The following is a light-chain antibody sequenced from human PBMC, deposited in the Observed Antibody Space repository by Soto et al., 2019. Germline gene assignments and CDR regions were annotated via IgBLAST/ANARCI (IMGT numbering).Light chain of an antibody. J-gene: IGKJ2*01. CDR2: GAF. V-gene: IGKV3-20*01. CDR1: QNVSSNY. Sequence: EIVLTQSPGTLSLSPGERATRSCRASQNVSSNYLAWYQQRPGQAPRLLMYGAFIRATGIPDRISGSGSGTDFTVTISRLEPEDFAVYYCQYYGGYYGSSPRYTFGQGTKVDIK. CDR3: QYYGGYYGSSPRYT.